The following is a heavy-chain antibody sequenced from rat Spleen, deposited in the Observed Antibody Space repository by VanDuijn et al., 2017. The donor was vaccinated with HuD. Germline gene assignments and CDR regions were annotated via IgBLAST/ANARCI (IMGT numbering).Heavy chain of an antibody. CDR1: GLTFSHYY. CDR3: ARHAGYYSGDYVMDA. Sequence: EVQLVESGGGLVQPGRSMKLSCAASGLTFSHYYMAWVRQAPTKGLEWVASITTGGGHTYYRDSVKCRFTISRDNAKSTLYLQMDSLVSEDTATYYCARHAGYYSGDYVMDAWGQGASVTVSS. CDR2: ITTGGGHT. J-gene: IGHJ4*01. D-gene: IGHD1-1*01. V-gene: IGHV5-25*01.